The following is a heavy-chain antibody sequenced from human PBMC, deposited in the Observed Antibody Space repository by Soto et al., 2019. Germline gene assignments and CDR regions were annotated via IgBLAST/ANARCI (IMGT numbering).Heavy chain of an antibody. CDR1: GGSFSSYY. J-gene: IGHJ4*02. CDR3: ARSYYDSSGYSYYFDY. D-gene: IGHD3-22*01. CDR2: IYYSGST. V-gene: IGHV4-59*01. Sequence: SETLSLTCTASGGSFSSYYWSWIRQPPGKGLEWIGYIYYSGSTNYNPSLKRRVTISVDTSKNQFSLKLSSVTAADTAVYYCARSYYDSSGYSYYFDYWGQGTLVTVSS.